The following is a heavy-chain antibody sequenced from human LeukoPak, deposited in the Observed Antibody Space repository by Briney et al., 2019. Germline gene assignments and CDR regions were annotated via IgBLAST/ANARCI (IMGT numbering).Heavy chain of an antibody. CDR1: GYSISSGYY. D-gene: IGHD5-12*01. J-gene: IGHJ5*02. CDR2: IYHSGST. Sequence: SETLSLTCTVSGYSISSGYYWGWIRQPPGKGLEWIGSIYHSGSTYYNPSLKSRVTISVDTSKNQFSLKLSSVTAADTAVYYCASQGAWIVATWAWGQGTLVTVSS. CDR3: ASQGAWIVATWA. V-gene: IGHV4-38-2*02.